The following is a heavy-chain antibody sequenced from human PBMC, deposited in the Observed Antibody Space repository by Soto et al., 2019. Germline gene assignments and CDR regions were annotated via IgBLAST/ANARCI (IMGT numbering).Heavy chain of an antibody. D-gene: IGHD3-3*01. J-gene: IGHJ6*02. V-gene: IGHV3-23*01. CDR3: AKARRTIFGVVIDGYYGMDV. Sequence: GGSLMLSCASSGFTFSSYAMSWVRQAPGKGLECVSAISGSGGSTYYADSVKGRFTISRDNSKNTLYLQMNSLRAEDTAVYCCAKARRTIFGVVIDGYYGMDVWGQGTTVTVSS. CDR1: GFTFSSYA. CDR2: ISGSGGST.